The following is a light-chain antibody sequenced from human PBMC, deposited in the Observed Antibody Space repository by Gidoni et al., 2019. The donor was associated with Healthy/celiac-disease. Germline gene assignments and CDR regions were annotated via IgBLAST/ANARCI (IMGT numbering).Light chain of an antibody. CDR2: KAS. V-gene: IGKV1-5*03. CDR3: QQYNSYSRT. CDR1: QCISSW. Sequence: DIQMPQSPSTLSASVGDRVTITCRASQCISSWLAWYQQKPGKAPKLLIYKASSLESGVPSRFSGRGSGTEFTLTISRLQPDDFATYYCQQYNSYSRTFGQGTKVEIK. J-gene: IGKJ1*01.